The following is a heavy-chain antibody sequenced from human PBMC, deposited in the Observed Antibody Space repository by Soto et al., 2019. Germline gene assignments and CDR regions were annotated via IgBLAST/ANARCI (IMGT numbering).Heavy chain of an antibody. J-gene: IGHJ3*02. V-gene: IGHV3-23*01. D-gene: IGHD2-15*01. CDR2: ISGSGGST. CDR3: AKERAYCSGGSCYPGGAFDI. Sequence: SGGSLRLSCAASGFTFSSYAMSWVRQAPGKGLEWVSAISGSGGSTYYADSVKGRFTISRDNSKNTLYLQMNSLRAEDTAVYYCAKERAYCSGGSCYPGGAFDIWGQGTMVTVS. CDR1: GFTFSSYA.